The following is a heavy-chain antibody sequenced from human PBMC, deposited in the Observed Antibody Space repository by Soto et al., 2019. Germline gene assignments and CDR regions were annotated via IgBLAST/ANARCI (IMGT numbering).Heavy chain of an antibody. D-gene: IGHD4-17*01. Sequence: QVQLQESGPGLVKPSETLSLTCTVSGGSISSYYWSWIRHPPGKGLEWIGYTYYSGSTNYNPSLNSRVTLSAATSNNQFSLTLSSVTAADTAVYYFASMLTTVTGGDYWGQGTLVTVSS. J-gene: IGHJ4*02. V-gene: IGHV4-59*01. CDR3: ASMLTTVTGGDY. CDR2: TYYSGST. CDR1: GGSISSYY.